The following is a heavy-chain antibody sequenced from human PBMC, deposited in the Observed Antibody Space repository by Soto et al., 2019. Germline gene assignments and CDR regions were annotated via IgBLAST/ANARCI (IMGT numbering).Heavy chain of an antibody. V-gene: IGHV1-69*13. CDR2: IIPIFGTA. Sequence: ASVKVSCKASGGTFSSYAISWVRQAPGQGLEWMGGIIPIFGTANYAQKFQGRVTITADESTSTAYMELSSLRSEDTAVYYCARAQSGGWYGAFDIWGQGTMVTVSS. D-gene: IGHD6-19*01. CDR3: ARAQSGGWYGAFDI. CDR1: GGTFSSYA. J-gene: IGHJ3*02.